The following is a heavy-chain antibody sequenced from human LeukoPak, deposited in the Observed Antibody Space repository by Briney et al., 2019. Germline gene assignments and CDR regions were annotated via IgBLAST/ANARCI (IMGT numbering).Heavy chain of an antibody. Sequence: SETLSLTCTVSGGSISSSSYYWGWIRQPPGKGLEWIGSIYYSGSTYYNPSLKSRVTISVDTSKNQFSLKLSSVTAADTAVYYCARPPSITMVRDAFDIWGQGTMVTVSS. CDR2: IYYSGST. CDR3: ARPPSITMVRDAFDI. D-gene: IGHD3-10*01. V-gene: IGHV4-39*07. J-gene: IGHJ3*02. CDR1: GGSISSSSYY.